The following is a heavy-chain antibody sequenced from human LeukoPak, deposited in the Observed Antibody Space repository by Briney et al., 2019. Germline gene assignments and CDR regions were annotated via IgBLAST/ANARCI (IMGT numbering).Heavy chain of an antibody. Sequence: GGSLRLSCAASGFTFSAYYMHWVRQAPGKGLEWVALVSNDGGIKYYGASVRGRFTISRDNAKNTLYLQMNSLRAEDTAVYYCARGVFGAYGLDAWGQGTTVTVSS. CDR1: GFTFSAYY. V-gene: IGHV3-30*03. J-gene: IGHJ6*02. CDR3: ARGVFGAYGLDA. CDR2: VSNDGGIK. D-gene: IGHD3-16*02.